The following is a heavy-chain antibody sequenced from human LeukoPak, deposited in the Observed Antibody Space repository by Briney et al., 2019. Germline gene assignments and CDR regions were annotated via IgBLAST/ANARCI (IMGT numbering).Heavy chain of an antibody. CDR2: ISVGNGDS. J-gene: IGHJ4*02. V-gene: IGHV1-3*03. CDR1: GYTFTSYT. D-gene: IGHD3-22*01. Sequence: GASVKVSCKASGYTFTSYTIHWVRQAPGQSLEWMGWISVGNGDSKCSQEFQGRVTITRDTSASTAYMELSSLRSEDMAVYYCARATPREDYYDSSGFFDYWGQGTLVTVSS. CDR3: ARATPREDYYDSSGFFDY.